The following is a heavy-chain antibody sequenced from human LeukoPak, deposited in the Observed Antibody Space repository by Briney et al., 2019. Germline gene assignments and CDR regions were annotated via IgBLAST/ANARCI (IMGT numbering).Heavy chain of an antibody. CDR2: INHSGST. CDR1: GGSFSGYY. J-gene: IGHJ4*02. V-gene: IGHV4-34*01. D-gene: IGHD4-17*01. Sequence: SETLSLTCAVYGGSFSGYYWSWIRQPPGKGLEWIGEINHSGSTNYNPSLKGRVTISVDTSKNQFSLKLSSVTAADTAVYYCARHGSAYTVTNRGYYFDYWGQGTLVTVSS. CDR3: ARHGSAYTVTNRGYYFDY.